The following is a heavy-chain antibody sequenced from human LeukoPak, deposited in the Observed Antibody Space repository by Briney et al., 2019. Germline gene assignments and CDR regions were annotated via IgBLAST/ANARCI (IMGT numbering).Heavy chain of an antibody. Sequence: GSLRLSCAASGFTVSSNYMSWVRQAPGKGLEWVSVIYSGGSTYYADSVKGRFTISRDNSKNTLYLQMNSLRAEDTAVYYCARLEWLLYFYFDYWGQGTLVTVSS. CDR3: ARLEWLLYFYFDY. D-gene: IGHD3-3*01. CDR1: GFTVSSNY. CDR2: IYSGGST. V-gene: IGHV3-66*02. J-gene: IGHJ4*02.